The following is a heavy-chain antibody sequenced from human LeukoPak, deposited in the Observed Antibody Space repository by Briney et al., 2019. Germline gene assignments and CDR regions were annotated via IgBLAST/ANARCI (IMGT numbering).Heavy chain of an antibody. D-gene: IGHD2-15*01. V-gene: IGHV1-8*03. CDR2: MNPNSGNT. Sequence: ASVKVSCKASGYTFTSYDIGWVRQATGQGLEWMGWMNPNSGNTGYAQKFQGRVTITRNTSISTAYMELSSLRSEDTAVYYCARGAKWCSGGSRYHIDYWGQGTLVTVSS. CDR1: GYTFTSYD. J-gene: IGHJ4*02. CDR3: ARGAKWCSGGSRYHIDY.